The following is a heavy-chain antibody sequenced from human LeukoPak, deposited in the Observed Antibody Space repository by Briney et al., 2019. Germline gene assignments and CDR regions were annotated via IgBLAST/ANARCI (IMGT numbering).Heavy chain of an antibody. Sequence: GGSLRLSCAASGFTVSSNYMSWVRQAPGKGLEWVSVLYSGGNTYYADSVKGRFTISRDYSENTLYLQMSSLRAEDTAVYYCAGGLGFLVDSCGQGTLVTVSS. D-gene: IGHD3-3*01. CDR2: LYSGGNT. J-gene: IGHJ4*02. CDR3: AGGLGFLVDS. CDR1: GFTVSSNY. V-gene: IGHV3-66*01.